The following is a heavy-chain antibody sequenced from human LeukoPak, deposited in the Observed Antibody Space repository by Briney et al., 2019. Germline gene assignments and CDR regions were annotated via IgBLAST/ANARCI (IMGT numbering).Heavy chain of an antibody. V-gene: IGHV3-21*01. J-gene: IGHJ4*02. CDR3: AREISSWYEGFDY. D-gene: IGHD6-13*01. Sequence: GGSLRLSCAASGFTFSNYNMNWVRQAPGKGLEWVSSISSSSSSINYADSLKGRFTISRDNAKNSLYLQMNSLRAEDTAVYYCAREISSWYEGFDYWGQGTLVTVSS. CDR1: GFTFSNYN. CDR2: ISSSSSSI.